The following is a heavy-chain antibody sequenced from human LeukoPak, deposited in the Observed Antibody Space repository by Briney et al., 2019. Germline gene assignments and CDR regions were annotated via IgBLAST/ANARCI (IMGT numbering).Heavy chain of an antibody. Sequence: GGSLRLSCAASGFTFTSYAMSWVRQAPGKGLEWVSPVSGSGDGTYYAHSVKGRFTISRDNSKKTLDLHMDSLRAEDTAVYYCAKERLGGNYGDYAVDYWGQGTMVTVSS. CDR2: VSGSGDGT. V-gene: IGHV3-23*01. J-gene: IGHJ4*02. CDR1: GFTFTSYA. D-gene: IGHD4-17*01. CDR3: AKERLGGNYGDYAVDY.